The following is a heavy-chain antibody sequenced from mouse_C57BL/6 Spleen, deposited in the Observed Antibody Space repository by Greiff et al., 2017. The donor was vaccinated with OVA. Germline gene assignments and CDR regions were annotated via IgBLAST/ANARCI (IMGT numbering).Heavy chain of an antibody. CDR2: IYPGSGST. V-gene: IGHV1-55*01. CDR1: GYTFTSYW. CDR3: ARNTPHYYAMDY. Sequence: QVQLQQPGAELVKPGASVKMSCKASGYTFTSYWITWVKQRPGQGLEWIGDIYPGSGSTNYNEKFKSKATSTVDTSSSTAYMQLSSLTSKDSAVYYCARNTPHYYAMDYWGQGTSVTVSS. J-gene: IGHJ4*01.